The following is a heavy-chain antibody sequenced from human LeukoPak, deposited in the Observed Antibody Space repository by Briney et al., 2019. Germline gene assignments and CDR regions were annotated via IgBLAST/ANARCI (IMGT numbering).Heavy chain of an antibody. V-gene: IGHV4-34*01. CDR2: INHSGST. Sequence: SETLSLTCAVYGGSISGYYWSWIRQPPGEGLEWIGEINHSGSTNYNPSLKSRVTISVDTSKNQFSLKLSSVTAADTAVYYCAREKEDSYNHFDYWGQGTLVTVSS. CDR3: AREKEDSYNHFDY. J-gene: IGHJ4*02. D-gene: IGHD5-24*01. CDR1: GGSISGYY.